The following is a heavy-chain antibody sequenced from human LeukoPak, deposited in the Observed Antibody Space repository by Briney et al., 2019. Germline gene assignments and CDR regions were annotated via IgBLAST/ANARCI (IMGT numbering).Heavy chain of an antibody. J-gene: IGHJ4*02. Sequence: ASVKVSCKASGYTFTSYAMSWVRQAPGQGLEWMGWINTNTGNPTYAQGFTGRFVFSLDTSVSTAYLQISSLKAEDTAVYYCARDGLPGRYYYDSSGYYYEPPTNFDYWGQGTLVTVSS. CDR2: INTNTGNP. D-gene: IGHD3-22*01. V-gene: IGHV7-4-1*02. CDR3: ARDGLPGRYYYDSSGYYYEPPTNFDY. CDR1: GYTFTSYA.